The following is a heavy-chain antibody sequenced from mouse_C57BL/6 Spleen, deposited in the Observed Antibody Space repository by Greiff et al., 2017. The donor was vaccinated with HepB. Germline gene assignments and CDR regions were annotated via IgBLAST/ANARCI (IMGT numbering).Heavy chain of an antibody. Sequence: EVQVVESGEGLVKPGGSLKLSCAASGFTFSSYAMSWVRQTPEKRLEWVAYISSGGDYIYYADTVKGRFTISRDNAQNTLYPQMSSLQSEDTAMYYCTRCYDYDAWFAYWGQGTLVTVSA. CDR1: GFTFSSYA. CDR2: ISSGGDYI. CDR3: TRCYDYDAWFAY. J-gene: IGHJ3*01. D-gene: IGHD2-4*01. V-gene: IGHV5-9-1*02.